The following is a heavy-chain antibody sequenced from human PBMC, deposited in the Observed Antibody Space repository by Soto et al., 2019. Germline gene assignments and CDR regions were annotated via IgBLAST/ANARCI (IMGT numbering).Heavy chain of an antibody. CDR1: GGPVSGDALY. Sequence: PSGTPALTCVVSGGPVSGDALYWSWIRHLPGKGLEWIANVYHTGTTYYNPSLKSRVSMSVDTSQNQFSLILASVTAADTAVHYCARALVHEYTSREYHYYFDTDVWCQWTSVTVS. V-gene: IGHV4-31*02. D-gene: IGHD6-6*01. CDR2: VYHTGTT. CDR3: ARALVHEYTSREYHYYFDTDV. J-gene: IGHJ6*02.